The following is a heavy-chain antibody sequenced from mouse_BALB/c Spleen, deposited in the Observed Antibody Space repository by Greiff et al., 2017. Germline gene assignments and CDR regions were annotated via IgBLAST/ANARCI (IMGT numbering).Heavy chain of an antibody. J-gene: IGHJ2*01. V-gene: IGHV1-18*01. Sequence: EVQLQQFGAELVKPGASVKISCKASGYTFTDYNMAWVKQSHGKSLEWIGDINPNYDSTSYNQKFKGKATVTVDKSSSTAYMELRSLTSEDTAVYDCARYDGHYGDYFDDWGQGTTLTVSS. CDR3: ARYDGHYGDYFDD. D-gene: IGHD2-3*01. CDR1: GYTFTDYN. CDR2: INPNYDST.